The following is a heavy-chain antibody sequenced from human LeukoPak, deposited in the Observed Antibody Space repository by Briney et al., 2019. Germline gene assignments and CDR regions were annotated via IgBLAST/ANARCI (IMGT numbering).Heavy chain of an antibody. CDR1: GFTFNKYG. CDR2: IRYDGSNK. Sequence: GGSLRLSCAASGFTFNKYGMHWVRQAPGKGLEWVAFIRYDGSNKYYADSVKGRFTISRDNSKNTLYLQMNSLRAEDTAVYYCAKAQWELLLFDYWGQGTLVTVSS. CDR3: AKAQWELLLFDY. J-gene: IGHJ4*02. V-gene: IGHV3-30*02. D-gene: IGHD1-26*01.